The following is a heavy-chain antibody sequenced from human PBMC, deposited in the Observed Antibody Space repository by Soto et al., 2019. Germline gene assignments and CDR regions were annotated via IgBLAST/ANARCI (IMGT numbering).Heavy chain of an antibody. CDR2: IYPGDSDT. D-gene: IGHD2-2*03. CDR3: ARPVGYCSSTSCYFDY. Sequence: PGESLKISCKGSGYRFTSYWIGWVRQMPGKGLEWMGIIYPGDSDTRYSPSFQGQVTISADKSISTAYLQWSSLKASDTAMYYCARPVGYCSSTSCYFDYWGQGTLVTVSS. J-gene: IGHJ4*02. V-gene: IGHV5-51*01. CDR1: GYRFTSYW.